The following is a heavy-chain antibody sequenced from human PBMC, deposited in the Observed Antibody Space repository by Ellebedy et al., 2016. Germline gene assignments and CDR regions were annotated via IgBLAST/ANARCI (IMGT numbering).Heavy chain of an antibody. D-gene: IGHD3-22*01. CDR1: GFTFSSYG. J-gene: IGHJ4*02. CDR2: IWYDGSNK. Sequence: GGSLRLSCAASGFTFSSYGMHWVRQAPGKGLEWVAVIWYDGSNKYYADSVKGRFTISRDNSKNTLYLQMNSLRAEDTAVYYCARDPRIYYYDSSGYYDYWGQGTLVTVSS. V-gene: IGHV3-33*08. CDR3: ARDPRIYYYDSSGYYDY.